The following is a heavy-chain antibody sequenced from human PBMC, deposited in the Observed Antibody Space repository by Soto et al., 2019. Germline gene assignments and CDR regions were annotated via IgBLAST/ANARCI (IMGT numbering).Heavy chain of an antibody. V-gene: IGHV3-23*01. J-gene: IGHJ4*02. CDR3: ARSARDYDFWSGYGLDY. D-gene: IGHD3-3*01. CDR2: ISGSGGST. CDR1: GFTFSSYA. Sequence: EVQLLESGGGLVQPGGSLRLSCAASGFTFSSYALTWVRQAPGKGLEWVSAISGSGGSTYYADSVKGRFTISRDNSMNTVYLQMNSLRAEDTAVDYCARSARDYDFWSGYGLDYWGQGTLVTVSS.